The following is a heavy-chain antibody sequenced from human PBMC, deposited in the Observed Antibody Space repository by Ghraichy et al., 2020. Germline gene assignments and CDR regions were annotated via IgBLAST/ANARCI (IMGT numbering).Heavy chain of an antibody. J-gene: IGHJ3*01. CDR3: VRDRAVRGDNLLSTFDL. CDR2: ISSSGDTK. V-gene: IGHV3-48*02. CDR1: GFTLTYHS. D-gene: IGHD4-17*01. Sequence: GGSLRLSCVASGFTLTYHSMGWVRQAPGKGLEWIYYISSSGDTKYSADSVRGRFTISRDHAKNSLHLQMSSLRDEDTAVYYCVRDRAVRGDNLLSTFDLWGQGTMVTVSS.